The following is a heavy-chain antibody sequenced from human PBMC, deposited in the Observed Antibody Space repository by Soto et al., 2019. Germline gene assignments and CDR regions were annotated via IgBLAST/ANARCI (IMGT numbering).Heavy chain of an antibody. J-gene: IGHJ4*01. V-gene: IGHV3-74*01. CDR3: AIGGGDYNYLDY. D-gene: IGHD3-9*01. CDR2: IKSDGSST. CDR1: GFLFNTYW. Sequence: EVQLVESGGGLVQTGGSLRLSCAASGFLFNTYWMFWVRQAPRKGLLWVSRIKSDGSSTNYADSVKGRFTISRDNAKKTLYLQMTSLRAEDPAVYYCAIGGGDYNYLDYCGHGILVTVSS.